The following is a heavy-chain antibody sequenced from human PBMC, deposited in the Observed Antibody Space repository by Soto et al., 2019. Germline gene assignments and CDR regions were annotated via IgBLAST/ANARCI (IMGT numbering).Heavy chain of an antibody. V-gene: IGHV4-4*02. D-gene: IGHD3-9*01. J-gene: IGHJ6*02. Sequence: SETLSLTCAVSGGSISSSNWWSWVRQPPGKGLEWIGEIYHSASTNYNPSLKSRVTISVDKSKNQFSLKLSSVAAADTAVYYCARSPTYYDILTGYSTGYYYYGMDVWGQGTTVTVSS. CDR1: GGSISSSNW. CDR2: IYHSAST. CDR3: ARSPTYYDILTGYSTGYYYYGMDV.